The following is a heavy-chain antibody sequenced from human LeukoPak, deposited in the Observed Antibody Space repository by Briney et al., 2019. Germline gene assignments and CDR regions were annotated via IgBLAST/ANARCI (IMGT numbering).Heavy chain of an antibody. CDR1: GGSISSYY. Sequence: SETLSLTCTVSGGSISSYYWSWIRQPPGKGLEWIGYIYYSGSTNYNPSLKSRVTISVDTSKNQFSLKLSSVTAADTAVYYCARGRVDFWSGYFVDVWGQGTTVTVSS. J-gene: IGHJ6*02. V-gene: IGHV4-59*01. D-gene: IGHD3-3*01. CDR2: IYYSGST. CDR3: ARGRVDFWSGYFVDV.